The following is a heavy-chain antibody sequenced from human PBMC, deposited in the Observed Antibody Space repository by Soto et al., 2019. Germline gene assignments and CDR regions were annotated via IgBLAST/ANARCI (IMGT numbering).Heavy chain of an antibody. CDR1: GGTFSSYA. V-gene: IGHV1-69*13. D-gene: IGHD3-3*01. Sequence: SVKVSCKASGGTFSSYAISWVRQAPGQGLEWMGGIIPIFGTANYAQKFQGRVTITADESTSTAYMELSSLRSEDTAVYYCAREIDGGTIFGVVPRMDVWGQGTTVIVSS. CDR2: IIPIFGTA. CDR3: AREIDGGTIFGVVPRMDV. J-gene: IGHJ6*02.